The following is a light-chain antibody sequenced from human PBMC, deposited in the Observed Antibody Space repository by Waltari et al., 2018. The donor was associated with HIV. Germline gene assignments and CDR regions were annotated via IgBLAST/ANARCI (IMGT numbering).Light chain of an antibody. CDR1: TLGDKY. CDR2: QDS. Sequence: SYELTQPPSVSVSPGQTASITCSGDTLGDKYACWYQQKPGQSPVLVIYQDSKRPSGIPERFSGSNSGNTATLTISGTQAMDEADYYCQAWDSSGYVFGTGTKVTVL. J-gene: IGLJ1*01. V-gene: IGLV3-1*01. CDR3: QAWDSSGYV.